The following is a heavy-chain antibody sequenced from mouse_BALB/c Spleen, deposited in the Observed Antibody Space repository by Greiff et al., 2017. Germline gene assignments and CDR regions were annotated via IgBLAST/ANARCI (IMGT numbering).Heavy chain of an antibody. D-gene: IGHD2-14*01. J-gene: IGHJ2*01. Sequence: EVKLVESGAELVRPGALVKLSCKASGFNIKDYYMHWVKQRPEQGLEWIGWIDPENGNTIYDPKFQGKASITADTSSNTAYLQLSSLTSEDTAVYYCARNRYDYFDYWGQGTTLTVSS. CDR2: IDPENGNT. CDR3: ARNRYDYFDY. V-gene: IGHV14-1*02. CDR1: GFNIKDYY.